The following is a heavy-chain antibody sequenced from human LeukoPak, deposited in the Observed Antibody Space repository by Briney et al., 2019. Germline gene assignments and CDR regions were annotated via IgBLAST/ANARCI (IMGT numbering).Heavy chain of an antibody. CDR3: ARAYYHATSSYQGFDF. V-gene: IGHV1-18*01. J-gene: IGHJ4*02. Sequence: GASVKVSCKASGGTFSSYAISWVRQAPGQGLEWMGWISAYNGNTDYAQKLQGRVTMTTDTSTSTAYMELRSLRSDDTAVYFCARAYYHATSSYQGFDFWGQGTLVTVSS. D-gene: IGHD3-22*01. CDR2: ISAYNGNT. CDR1: GGTFSSYA.